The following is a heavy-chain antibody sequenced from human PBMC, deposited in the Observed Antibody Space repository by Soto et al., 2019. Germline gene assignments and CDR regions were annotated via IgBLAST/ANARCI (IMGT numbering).Heavy chain of an antibody. D-gene: IGHD5-12*01. CDR2: IDWDDDK. Sequence: GSGPTAGEPTQTLTLTCTFSGFSLSTSGMCVSWIRQPPGKALEWLARIDWDDDKYYSTSLKTRLTISKDTSKNQVVLTMTNMDPVDTATYYCARSTAGDIVERDAFDIWGQGTMVTVSS. CDR1: GFSLSTSGMC. J-gene: IGHJ3*02. CDR3: ARSTAGDIVERDAFDI. V-gene: IGHV2-70*11.